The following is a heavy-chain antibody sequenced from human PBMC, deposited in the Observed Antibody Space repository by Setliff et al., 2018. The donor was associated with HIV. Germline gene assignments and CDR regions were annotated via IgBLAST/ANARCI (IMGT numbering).Heavy chain of an antibody. Sequence: GASVKVSCKASGGTFSSYAISWVRQAPGQGLEWIGGIIPIFGTANYAQKFQGRVTITTDESTGTTYMELSSLRSEDMAVYYCAREVVAYMDVWGKGTTVTVSS. J-gene: IGHJ6*03. CDR3: AREVVAYMDV. CDR2: IIPIFGTA. V-gene: IGHV1-69*05. D-gene: IGHD5-12*01. CDR1: GGTFSSYA.